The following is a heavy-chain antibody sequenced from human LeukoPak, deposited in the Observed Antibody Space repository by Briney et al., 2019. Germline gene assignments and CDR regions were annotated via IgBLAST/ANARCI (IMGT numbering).Heavy chain of an antibody. V-gene: IGHV4-38-2*02. CDR3: ARDWVITIFSNWFDP. J-gene: IGHJ5*02. Sequence: SETLSLTCTVSGYSISSGYYWGWIRQPPGQGLEWIGSIYHSGSTYYNPSLKSRVTISVDTSKNQFSLKLSSVTAADTAVYYCARDWVITIFSNWFDPWGQGTLVTVSS. CDR2: IYHSGST. CDR1: GYSISSGYY. D-gene: IGHD3-9*01.